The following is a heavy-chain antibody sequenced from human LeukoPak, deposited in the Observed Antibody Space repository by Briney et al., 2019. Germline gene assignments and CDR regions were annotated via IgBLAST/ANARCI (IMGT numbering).Heavy chain of an antibody. CDR1: GYTFTGYY. J-gene: IGHJ4*02. CDR2: INPNSSGT. Sequence: ASVKVSCKASGYTFTGYYMHWVRQAPGQGLEWMGWINPNSSGTNYAQKFQGWVTMTRDTSISTAYMELSRLRSDDTAVYYCARGEDQWELLGYWGQGTLVTVSS. D-gene: IGHD1-26*01. V-gene: IGHV1-2*04. CDR3: ARGEDQWELLGY.